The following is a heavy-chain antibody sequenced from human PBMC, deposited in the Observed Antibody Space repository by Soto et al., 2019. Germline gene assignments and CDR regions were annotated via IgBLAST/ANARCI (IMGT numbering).Heavy chain of an antibody. D-gene: IGHD3-3*01. J-gene: IGHJ4*02. CDR1: GFTLSDHY. CDR3: ADLTWNGYYLP. CDR2: IKNKAGSYST. V-gene: IGHV3-72*01. Sequence: EVQLVESGGGLVQPGGSLRLSCAASGFTLSDHYMDWVRQAPGKGLEWVGRIKNKAGSYSTEYAASVTGRFTISRDDSKNSLYLQMNSLKIEDTAVYYCADLTWNGYYLPWGQGTLVIVSS.